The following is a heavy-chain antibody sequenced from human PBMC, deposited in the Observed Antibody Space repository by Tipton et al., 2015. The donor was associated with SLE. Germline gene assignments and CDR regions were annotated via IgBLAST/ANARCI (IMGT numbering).Heavy chain of an antibody. CDR2: INEVGSKK. D-gene: IGHD3-16*01. V-gene: IGHV3-7*01. Sequence: SLRLSCAASGFMFRSSWMSWVRQAPGKGLEWVANINEVGSKKVYVDSVKGRFTISRDNAENSLYLQMNTLGVDDTAVYYCAKLNWGSVAWGQGTLVTVSS. J-gene: IGHJ5*02. CDR3: AKLNWGSVA. CDR1: GFMFRSSW.